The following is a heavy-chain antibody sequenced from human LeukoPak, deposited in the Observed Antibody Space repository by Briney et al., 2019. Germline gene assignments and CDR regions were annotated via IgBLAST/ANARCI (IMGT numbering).Heavy chain of an antibody. CDR2: ISSSSSTI. Sequence: GSLRLSCAASGFTFSSYSMNWVRQAPGKGLEWVSYISSSSSTIYYADSVKGRFTISRDNAKNSLYLQMNSLRPEDTALYYCAKVRAPLSGNSYYFDYWGQGTLVTVSS. CDR1: GFTFSSYS. D-gene: IGHD1-26*01. CDR3: AKVRAPLSGNSYYFDY. V-gene: IGHV3-48*01. J-gene: IGHJ4*02.